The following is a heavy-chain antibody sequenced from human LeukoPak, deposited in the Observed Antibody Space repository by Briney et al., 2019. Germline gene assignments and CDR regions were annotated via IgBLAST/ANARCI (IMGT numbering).Heavy chain of an antibody. CDR2: IYYSGST. CDR1: GASISSYY. CDR3: ARGSLAFYGSGSPTLNDAFDI. Sequence: PSETLSLTCTVSGASISSYYRSWIRQPPGKGLEWIGYIYYSGSTDYNPSLKSRVTMSVDTCKNQFSLKLSSVTAADTAVYYCARGSLAFYGSGSPTLNDAFDIWGQGTMVTVSS. V-gene: IGHV4-59*12. D-gene: IGHD3-10*01. J-gene: IGHJ3*02.